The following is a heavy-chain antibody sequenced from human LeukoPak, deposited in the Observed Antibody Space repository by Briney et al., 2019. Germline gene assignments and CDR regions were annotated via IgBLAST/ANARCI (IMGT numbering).Heavy chain of an antibody. V-gene: IGHV3-21*01. CDR1: GFTFSSYN. Sequence: GGSLRLSCTASGFTFSSYNMNWVRQGPGKGLEWVSSISSGSSYIYYADSVQGRFTISRDNAKNSLYLQMSSLTAEDTAAYYCARDRQGFMSEWPNWFDPWGQGALVTVSS. CDR3: ARDRQGFMSEWPNWFDP. CDR2: ISSGSSYI. D-gene: IGHD3-16*01. J-gene: IGHJ5*02.